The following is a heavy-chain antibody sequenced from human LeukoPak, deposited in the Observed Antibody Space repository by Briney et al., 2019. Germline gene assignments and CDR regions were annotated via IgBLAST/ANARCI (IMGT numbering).Heavy chain of an antibody. V-gene: IGHV4-59*08. CDR2: ISYSGST. CDR1: GGSISSHY. Sequence: PSETLSLTCTVSGGSISSHYWSWIRQPPGKGLEWIGSISYSGSTTYNPSLKGRVTISVDTSKNQFPLMLSSVSAADTAVYYCARRYCSGGSCYSAFDYWGQGTLVGVSS. D-gene: IGHD2-15*01. CDR3: ARRYCSGGSCYSAFDY. J-gene: IGHJ4*02.